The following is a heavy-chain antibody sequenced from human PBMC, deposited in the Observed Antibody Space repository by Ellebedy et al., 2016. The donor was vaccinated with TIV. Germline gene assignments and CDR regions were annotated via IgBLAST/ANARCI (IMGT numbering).Heavy chain of an antibody. CDR1: GFTFSSYS. CDR3: AIYGSGSYSPDYYGMDV. CDR2: ISSSSSYI. V-gene: IGHV3-21*01. D-gene: IGHD3-10*01. Sequence: GESLKISXAASGFTFSSYSMNWVRQAPGKGLEWVSSISSSSSYIYYADSVKGRFTISRDNAKNSLYLQMNSLRAEDTAVYYCAIYGSGSYSPDYYGMDVWGQGTTVTVSS. J-gene: IGHJ6*02.